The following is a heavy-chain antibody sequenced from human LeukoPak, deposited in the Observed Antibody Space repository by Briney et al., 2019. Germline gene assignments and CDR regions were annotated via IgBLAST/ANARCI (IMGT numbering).Heavy chain of an antibody. D-gene: IGHD3-10*01. Sequence: PSETLSLTCTVSGGSVSSGRNYWSWIRQPAGKQLEWIGRIYTSGITSYNPSLNSRVTISRDTSTNQFSLTVNSVTAADTAVYYCARHPPRTTALDAAGTDYWGQGTLVTVSS. CDR2: IYTSGIT. J-gene: IGHJ4*02. CDR3: ARHPPRTTALDAAGTDY. V-gene: IGHV4-61*02. CDR1: GGSVSSGRNY.